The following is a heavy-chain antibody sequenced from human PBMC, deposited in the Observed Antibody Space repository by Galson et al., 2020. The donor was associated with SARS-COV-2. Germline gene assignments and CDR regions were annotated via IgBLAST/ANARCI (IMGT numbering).Heavy chain of an antibody. J-gene: IGHJ6*03. Sequence: SENLYCNGAGYGGAVRGDSWTWIRQAPGKGLEWIGEIKSGGDTKYSPYRSSRAILAGATSRNQFSMKLTSVSVADTGLYFWPRGRHVVVPSPVLGLGPFYSYYYMDVWGKGTTVIVSS. D-gene: IGHD2-15*01. V-gene: IGHV4-34*01. CDR2: IKSGGDT. CDR1: GGAVRGDS. CDR3: PRGRHVVVPSPVLGLGPFYSYYYMDV.